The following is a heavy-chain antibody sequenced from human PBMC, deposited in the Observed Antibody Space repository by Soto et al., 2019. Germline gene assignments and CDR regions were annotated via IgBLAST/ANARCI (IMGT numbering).Heavy chain of an antibody. CDR1: GYSISSSNW. CDR3: ARGGGNGDAFDV. D-gene: IGHD2-15*01. V-gene: IGHV4-28*03. Sequence: QVQLQESGPRLVKPSDTLSLTCAVSGYSISSSNWWGLIRQPPGKGLEWIGYIHYSGTTYDNPSLNSRVTMSVDTSKNKFTLKLSSVTAVDTALYYCARGGGNGDAFDVWGQGTLVTVSS. CDR2: IHYSGTT. J-gene: IGHJ3*01.